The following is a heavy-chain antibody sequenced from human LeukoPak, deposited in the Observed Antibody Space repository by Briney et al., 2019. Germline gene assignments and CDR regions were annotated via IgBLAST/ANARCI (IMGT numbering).Heavy chain of an antibody. V-gene: IGHV3-33*06. D-gene: IGHD5-12*01. CDR1: GFTFSSYG. Sequence: PGGSLRLSCAASGFTFSSYGMHWVRQAPGKGLEWVAVIWYDGSNKYYADSVKGRFTISRDNSKNTLYLQMNSLRAEDTAVYYWAKAGIVATIPLDYWGQGTLVTVSS. CDR3: AKAGIVATIPLDY. CDR2: IWYDGSNK. J-gene: IGHJ4*02.